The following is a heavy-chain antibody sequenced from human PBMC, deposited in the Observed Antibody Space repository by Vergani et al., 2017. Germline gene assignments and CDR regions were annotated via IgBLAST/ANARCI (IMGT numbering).Heavy chain of an antibody. Sequence: EVHLLESGGGLVQSGGSLRLSCAASGFTFSNSAVSWVRQAPGRGLAWVSSIRSSSSYIYYADSVKGRFTISRDNAKNSLYLQMNSLSAEDTAVYYCAIDFPHALPNLRFLEWLVAHPMDVWGKGTTVTVSS. CDR2: IRSSSSYI. CDR1: GFTFSNSA. J-gene: IGHJ6*03. D-gene: IGHD3-3*01. CDR3: AIDFPHALPNLRFLEWLVAHPMDV. V-gene: IGHV3-21*01.